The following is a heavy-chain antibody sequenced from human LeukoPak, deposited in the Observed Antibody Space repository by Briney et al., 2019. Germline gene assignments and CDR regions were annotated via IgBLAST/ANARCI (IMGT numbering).Heavy chain of an antibody. D-gene: IGHD5-18*01. CDR2: INHSGST. Sequence: SETLSLTCTVSGGSISSYYWSWIRQPPGKGLEWIGEINHSGSTNYNPSLKSRVTISVDTSKNQFSLKLSSVTAADTAVYYCARVGYSYGYSDYWGQGTLVTVSS. J-gene: IGHJ4*02. CDR3: ARVGYSYGYSDY. V-gene: IGHV4-34*01. CDR1: GGSISSYY.